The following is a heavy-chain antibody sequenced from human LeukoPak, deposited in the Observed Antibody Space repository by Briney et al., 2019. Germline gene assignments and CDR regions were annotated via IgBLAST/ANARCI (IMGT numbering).Heavy chain of an antibody. CDR2: IRYDGSDK. CDR1: GFTFNSYG. CDR3: AKGSYYCSSSSCPQYYYYMDV. Sequence: GGSLRLSCAASGFTFNSYGMHWVRQAPGKGLEWVAFIRYDGSDKYYADSVKGRLTISRDNSKNTLYLQMSSLRAENTAVYYCAKGSYYCSSSSCPQYYYYMDVWGKGTTVTVSS. J-gene: IGHJ6*03. V-gene: IGHV3-30*02. D-gene: IGHD2-2*01.